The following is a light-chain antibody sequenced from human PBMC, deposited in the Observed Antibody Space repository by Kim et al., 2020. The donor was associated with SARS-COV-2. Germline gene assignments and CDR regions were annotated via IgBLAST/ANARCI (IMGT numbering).Light chain of an antibody. V-gene: IGKV3-20*01. CDR3: QQYDRPPYT. Sequence: LSPGQRVILSCRASQSVADNLLAWFQQEPGQAPRLLIYGTSSSATGIPDRFSGSGSGTDFTLTISRLEPEDSAVYYCQQYDRPPYTFGQGTKLEI. J-gene: IGKJ2*01. CDR1: QSVADNL. CDR2: GTS.